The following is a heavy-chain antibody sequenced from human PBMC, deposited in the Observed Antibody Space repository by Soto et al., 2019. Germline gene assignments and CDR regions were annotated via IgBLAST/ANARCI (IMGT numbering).Heavy chain of an antibody. J-gene: IGHJ4*02. CDR1: GFTFSSYA. D-gene: IGHD1-26*01. CDR2: ISGSGGST. V-gene: IGHV3-23*01. Sequence: EVQLLESGGGVVQPGGSLRLSCAASGFTFSSYAMSWVRQAPGKGLEWVSAISGSGGSTYYADSVKGRFTISRDNSKNQLYLQMNSLRAEDKAVYYCAKDPGPGSYFDYWGQGTLVTVSS. CDR3: AKDPGPGSYFDY.